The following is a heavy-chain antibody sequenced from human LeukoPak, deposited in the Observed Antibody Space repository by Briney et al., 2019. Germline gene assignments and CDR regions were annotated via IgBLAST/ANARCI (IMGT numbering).Heavy chain of an antibody. CDR1: GGSISSGDYY. CDR2: IYYSGST. J-gene: IGHJ4*02. CDR3: AREEVPAAEPGDY. Sequence: SETLSLTCTVSGGSISSGDYYWSWIRQPPGKGLEWIGYIYYSGSTYYNPSLKSRVTISVDTSKNQFSLKLSSVTAADTAVHYCAREEVPAAEPGDYWGQGTLVTVSS. D-gene: IGHD2-2*01. V-gene: IGHV4-30-4*08.